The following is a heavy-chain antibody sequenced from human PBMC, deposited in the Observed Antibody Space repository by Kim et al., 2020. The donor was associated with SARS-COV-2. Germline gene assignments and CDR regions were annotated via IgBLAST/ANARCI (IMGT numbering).Heavy chain of an antibody. V-gene: IGHV3-23*01. Sequence: GGSLRLSCAASGFTFGNYGMIWVRQAPGKGLEWVSAISDSGGNTYYADSMKGRFTISRDNSKNTLYLQLNSLRAEDTAVYYCAKSPIPVGLLPGFWGQGTLVPVSS. CDR3: AKSPIPVGLLPGF. J-gene: IGHJ4*02. CDR1: GFTFGNYG. D-gene: IGHD6-19*01. CDR2: ISDSGGNT.